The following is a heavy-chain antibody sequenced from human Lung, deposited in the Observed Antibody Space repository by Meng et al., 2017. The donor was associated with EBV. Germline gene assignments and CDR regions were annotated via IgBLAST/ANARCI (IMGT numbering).Heavy chain of an antibody. CDR3: ARGKLSGYRYFDY. D-gene: IGHD3-3*01. J-gene: IGHJ4*02. Sequence: QVELNESGAGRVKPAGTLSLTCAVSGGSISSGGYSWSWIRQHPGKGLEWIGYIYYSGSTYYNPSLKSRVTISVDTSKNQFSLKLSSVTAADTAVYYCARGKLSGYRYFDYWGQGTLVTVSS. CDR2: IYYSGST. CDR1: GGSISSGGYS. V-gene: IGHV4-31*11.